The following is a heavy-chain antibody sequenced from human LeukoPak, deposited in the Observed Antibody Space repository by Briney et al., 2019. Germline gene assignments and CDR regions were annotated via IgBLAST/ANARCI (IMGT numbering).Heavy chain of an antibody. CDR3: ATDLGYCSSTTCDTFDY. D-gene: IGHD2-2*01. CDR2: ISTHEVKT. Sequence: GASVKGSCKASGYTFTSSGISWGRQAPGEGREWRGWISTHEVKTKNVQKRQGRVTLTTDTYTRTNYMEMRRLRSDDTAVYYCATDLGYCSSTTCDTFDYWAQGTLVTVSS. CDR1: GYTFTSSG. V-gene: IGHV1-18*01. J-gene: IGHJ4*02.